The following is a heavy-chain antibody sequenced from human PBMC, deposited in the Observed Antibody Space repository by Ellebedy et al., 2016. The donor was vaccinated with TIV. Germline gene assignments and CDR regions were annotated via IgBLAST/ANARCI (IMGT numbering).Heavy chain of an antibody. CDR2: INPSGGST. CDR1: GYTFTSYF. Sequence: AASVKVSCKASGYTFTSYFMHWLRQAPGQGLEWMGIINPSGGSTSYAQKFQGRVTMTRDTSTSTVYMELSSLRSEDTAVYYCAREEGHYGMDVWGQGTTVTVSS. V-gene: IGHV1-46*01. CDR3: AREEGHYGMDV. J-gene: IGHJ6*02.